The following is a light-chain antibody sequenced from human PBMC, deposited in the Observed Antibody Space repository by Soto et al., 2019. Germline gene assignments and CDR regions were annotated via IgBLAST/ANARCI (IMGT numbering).Light chain of an antibody. CDR2: AAS. Sequence: DIQMTQSPSSLSASVGDRVTIACRASQSFSSYLNWYHQKPGKAPHLLIYAASSLQSGVPTRFSGSGSGTYYTVTIKSLQPEDFATYYCQQSYSTPLTFRGGTKVEIK. CDR3: QQSYSTPLT. CDR1: QSFSSY. J-gene: IGKJ4*01. V-gene: IGKV1-39*01.